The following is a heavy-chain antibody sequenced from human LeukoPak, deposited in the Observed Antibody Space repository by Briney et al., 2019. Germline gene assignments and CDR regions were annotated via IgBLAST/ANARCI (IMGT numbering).Heavy chain of an antibody. Sequence: GRSLRLSCAASGFTFSNYGIHWVRQAPGKGLEWVAVISHDGSNKYYGDSVKGRFTISRDNSKNTLYLQMNSLRAEDTAVYYCAKDWGFQYASGSYCESWGQGTLVTVSS. CDR2: ISHDGSNK. CDR3: AKDWGFQYASGSYCES. J-gene: IGHJ5*02. D-gene: IGHD3-10*01. V-gene: IGHV3-30*18. CDR1: GFTFSNYG.